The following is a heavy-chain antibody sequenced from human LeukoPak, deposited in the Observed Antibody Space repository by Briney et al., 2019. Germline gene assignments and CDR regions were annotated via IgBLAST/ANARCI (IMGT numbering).Heavy chain of an antibody. J-gene: IGHJ5*02. Sequence: ASVKVSCKASGYTFTSDYIHWGRQALGQGLEYMGIINPSGNTNYAQKFQGRVTMTRDTSTSTVYMELTSLRPEDTAVYYCAREAPSTYWFDPWGQGTLVTVSS. V-gene: IGHV1-46*01. CDR3: AREAPSTYWFDP. D-gene: IGHD2/OR15-2a*01. CDR1: GYTFTSDY. CDR2: INPSGNT.